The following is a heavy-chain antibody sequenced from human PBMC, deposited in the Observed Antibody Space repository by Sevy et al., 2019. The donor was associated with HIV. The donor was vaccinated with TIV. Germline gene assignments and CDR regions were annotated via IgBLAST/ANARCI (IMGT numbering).Heavy chain of an antibody. J-gene: IGHJ4*02. CDR2: ISYDGSNK. CDR1: GFTFSNYA. V-gene: IGHV3-30*04. CDR3: ARVDEQRLLRLYYFDY. D-gene: IGHD5-12*01. Sequence: GGSLRLSCAASGFTFSNYAMHWVRQAPGKGLEWVAVISYDGSNKYYADSVKGRFTISTDNSKNTLYLQMNSLRAEDTAVYYCARVDEQRLLRLYYFDYWGQGTLVTVSS.